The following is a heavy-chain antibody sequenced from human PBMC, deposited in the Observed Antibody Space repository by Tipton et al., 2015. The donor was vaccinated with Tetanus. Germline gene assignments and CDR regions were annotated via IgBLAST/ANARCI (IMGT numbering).Heavy chain of an antibody. CDR3: ARGLPREPFYFDY. V-gene: IGHV4-4*07. CDR2: ISNGNT. Sequence: TLSLTCTVSRGPISSYYWSWIRQPAGKGLEWVGHISNGNTDYSTSLKSRVTLSVDLSKNQFSLQLRAVAAADTAVYYCARGLPREPFYFDYWGQGKQVIVSS. J-gene: IGHJ4*02. D-gene: IGHD1-26*01. CDR1: RGPISSYY.